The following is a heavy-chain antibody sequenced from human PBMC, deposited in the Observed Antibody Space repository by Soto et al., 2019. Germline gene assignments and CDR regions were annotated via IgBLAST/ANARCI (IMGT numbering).Heavy chain of an antibody. CDR3: ARHQQQLAPYYGGYYYMDV. CDR1: GGSISSGGYY. D-gene: IGHD6-13*01. Sequence: PSETLSLTCTVSGGSISSGGYYWSWIRQHPGKGLEWIGYIYYSGSTYYNPSLKSRVTISVDTSKNQFSLKLSSVTAADTAVYYCARHQQQLAPYYGGYYYMDVWGKGTTVTSP. CDR2: IYYSGST. J-gene: IGHJ6*03. V-gene: IGHV4-31*03.